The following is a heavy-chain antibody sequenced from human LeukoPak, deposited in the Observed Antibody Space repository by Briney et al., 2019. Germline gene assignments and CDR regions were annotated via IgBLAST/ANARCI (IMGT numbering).Heavy chain of an antibody. CDR3: AKDRDPGSGYDSRGFDY. V-gene: IGHV3-21*04. Sequence: GGSLRLSCAVSGFTFGSYSMNWVRQAAGKGLEWVSSISSSSIYIYYADSVKGRFTIPRDNSKNSLYLQMNSLRAEDTALYYCAKDRDPGSGYDSRGFDYWGQGTLVTVSS. J-gene: IGHJ4*02. CDR2: ISSSSIYI. D-gene: IGHD5-12*01. CDR1: GFTFGSYS.